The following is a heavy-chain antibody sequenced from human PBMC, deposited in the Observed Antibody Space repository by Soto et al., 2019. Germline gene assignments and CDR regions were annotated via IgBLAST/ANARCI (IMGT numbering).Heavy chain of an antibody. D-gene: IGHD6-6*01. CDR1: GFSFNSYG. J-gene: IGHJ5*02. CDR2: ISYDGRNK. Sequence: QVQVVESGGGVVQPGRSLRLSCAASGFSFNSYGMHWVRQAPGKGLEWVAIISYDGRNKYYADSMKGRFTISRDSPRNTLYLEMNSLRAEDTAVYYCAKGGSSSARYFDAWGQGALVTVSS. V-gene: IGHV3-30*18. CDR3: AKGGSSSARYFDA.